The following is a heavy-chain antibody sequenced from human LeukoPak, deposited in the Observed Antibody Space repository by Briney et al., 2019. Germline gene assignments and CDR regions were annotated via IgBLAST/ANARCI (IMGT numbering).Heavy chain of an antibody. Sequence: PGGSLRLSCAASGFTFSSYAMSWVHQAPGKGLEWVAVIGGSGGSTYYADSVKGRFTISRDNSKNTLYMHMNRLRAEDTAVYFCAKDQIPLNRPVAGGYYYYAMDVWGQGTTVTVSS. CDR1: GFTFSSYA. CDR2: IGGSGGST. J-gene: IGHJ6*02. V-gene: IGHV3-23*01. CDR3: AKDQIPLNRPVAGGYYYYAMDV. D-gene: IGHD6-19*01.